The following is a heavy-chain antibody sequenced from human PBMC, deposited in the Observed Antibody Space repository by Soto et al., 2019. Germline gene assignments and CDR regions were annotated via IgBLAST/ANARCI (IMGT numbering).Heavy chain of an antibody. CDR1: RFIFSSYW. CDR2: IDRDGTST. J-gene: IGHJ4*02. V-gene: IGHV3-74*01. CDR3: AIDSHDYGDY. Sequence: GGSLRLSCAASRFIFSSYWMHWVRQAPGKGLVWVSRIDRDGTSTSYADSVKGRFTVSRDNAKNTVYLQMNSLRAEDTAVYYCAIDSHDYGDYWGQGTLVTVSS.